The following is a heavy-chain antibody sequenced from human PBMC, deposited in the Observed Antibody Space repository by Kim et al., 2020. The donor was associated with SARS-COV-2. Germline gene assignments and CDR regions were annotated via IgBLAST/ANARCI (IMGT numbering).Heavy chain of an antibody. CDR1: GFTFSSYG. D-gene: IGHD6-13*01. CDR3: ARGSYSSSWFLFDY. J-gene: IGHJ4*02. Sequence: GGSLRLSCAASGFTFSSYGMHWVRQAPGKGLEWVSVIWYDGSNKYYADSVKGRFTISRDNSKNTLYLQMNSLRAEDTAVYYCARGSYSSSWFLFDYWGQGTLVTVSS. CDR2: IWYDGSNK. V-gene: IGHV3-33*01.